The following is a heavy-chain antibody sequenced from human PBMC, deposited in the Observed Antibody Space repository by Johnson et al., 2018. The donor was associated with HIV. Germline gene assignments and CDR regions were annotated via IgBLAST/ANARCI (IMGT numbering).Heavy chain of an antibody. CDR3: ARGAPEDIVVVPAAFDI. J-gene: IGHJ3*02. Sequence: HVQLVESGGGVVRPGGSLRLSCAASGFTFDDYGMNWVRQAPGKGLEWVAVLSYDGSNKYYADSVKGRFTISRDNSKNTLYLQMNSLRAEDTALYYCARGAPEDIVVVPAAFDIWGQGTMVTVSS. CDR2: LSYDGSNK. CDR1: GFTFDDYG. V-gene: IGHV3-30*03. D-gene: IGHD2-2*01.